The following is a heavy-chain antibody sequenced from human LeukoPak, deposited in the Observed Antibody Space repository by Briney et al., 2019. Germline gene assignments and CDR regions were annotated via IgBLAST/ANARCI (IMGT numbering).Heavy chain of an antibody. CDR1: GFTVSSNY. Sequence: GGSLRLSCAASGFTVSSNYMSWVRQAPGKGLEWVSVIYSGGSTYYADSVKGRFTISRDNSKNTLYLQMNSLRAEDTAVYYCARIPQSYGDYGYYGMDVWGQGTTVAVSS. V-gene: IGHV3-53*01. CDR3: ARIPQSYGDYGYYGMDV. D-gene: IGHD4-17*01. CDR2: IYSGGST. J-gene: IGHJ6*02.